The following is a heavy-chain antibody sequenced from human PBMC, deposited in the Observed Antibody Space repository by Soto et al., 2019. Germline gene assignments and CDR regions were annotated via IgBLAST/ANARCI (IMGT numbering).Heavy chain of an antibody. D-gene: IGHD5-18*01. CDR1: GGSISSGDYY. Sequence: SETLSLTCTVSGGSISSGDYYWGWIRQPPGKGLEWIGSIYFTGTTYYNPSLKSRVTVSADTSKHQSSLKLRSMTAADTAVYYCARQNTAVVNSFDFWGQGTLVTVSS. CDR2: IYFTGTT. CDR3: ARQNTAVVNSFDF. J-gene: IGHJ4*02. V-gene: IGHV4-39*01.